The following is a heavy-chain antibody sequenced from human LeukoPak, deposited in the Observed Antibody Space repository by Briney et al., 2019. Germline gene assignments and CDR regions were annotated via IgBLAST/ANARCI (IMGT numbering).Heavy chain of an antibody. D-gene: IGHD3-22*01. V-gene: IGHV1-18*01. Sequence: ASVKVSCKASGYTCTSYGISWVRQAPGQGLEWMGWISAYNGNTNYAQKLQGRVTMTTDTSTSTAYMELRSLRSDDTAVYYCARGEDYDSSGYYYEAHSTYGMDVWGQGTTVTVSS. CDR1: GYTCTSYG. J-gene: IGHJ6*02. CDR2: ISAYNGNT. CDR3: ARGEDYDSSGYYYEAHSTYGMDV.